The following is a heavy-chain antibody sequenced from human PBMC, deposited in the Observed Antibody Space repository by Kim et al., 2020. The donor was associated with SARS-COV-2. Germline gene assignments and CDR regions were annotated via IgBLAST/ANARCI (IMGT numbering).Heavy chain of an antibody. CDR3: ARVYGDYDYYFAY. D-gene: IGHD4-17*01. V-gene: IGHV3-7*04. Sequence: YVASGTARFTISSDNAKNSLYLQMHSLRAEDTAVYYCARVYGDYDYYFAYWGQGTLVTVSS. J-gene: IGHJ4*02.